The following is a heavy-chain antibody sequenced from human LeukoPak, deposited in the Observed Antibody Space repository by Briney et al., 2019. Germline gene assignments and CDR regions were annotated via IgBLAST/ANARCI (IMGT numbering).Heavy chain of an antibody. V-gene: IGHV3-9*01. D-gene: IGHD3-22*01. CDR2: ISWNSGSI. J-gene: IGHJ4*02. Sequence: GGSLRLSCAASGFTFDDYAMHWVRQAPGKGLEWVSGISWNSGSIGYADSVKGRFTISRDNAKNSLYLQMNSLRAEDTAVYYCARESVRRISMRSKGFFDYWGRGTRVTVSS. CDR3: ARESVRRISMRSKGFFDY. CDR1: GFTFDDYA.